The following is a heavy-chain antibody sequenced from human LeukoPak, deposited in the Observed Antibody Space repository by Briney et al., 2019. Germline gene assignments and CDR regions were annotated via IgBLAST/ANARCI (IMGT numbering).Heavy chain of an antibody. V-gene: IGHV3-48*02. J-gene: IGHJ4*02. D-gene: IGHD4-17*01. CDR2: ISSSSSAI. CDR1: GFTFSSYS. Sequence: GGSLRLSCAASGFTFSSYSMNWVRQAPGKGLEWVSYISSSSSAIYYADSVKGRFTISRDNAKNSLYLQMNSLRDEDTAFYYCARGLTTVTRSPFDYWGPGTLVTVSS. CDR3: ARGLTTVTRSPFDY.